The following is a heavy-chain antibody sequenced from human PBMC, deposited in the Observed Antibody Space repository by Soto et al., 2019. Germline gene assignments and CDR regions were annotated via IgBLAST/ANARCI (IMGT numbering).Heavy chain of an antibody. CDR1: GFTFGADW. CDR2: INRGGNDR. D-gene: IGHD6-6*01. J-gene: IGHJ4*02. V-gene: IGHV3-7*01. CDR3: ATLGTSVAARLEY. Sequence: SGGSLRLSCAGSGFTFGADWMSWVRQAPGKGLEWVANINRGGNDRYYVKGRFTISRDNAKHSLFLQMNSLRAEDTAVYFCATLGTSVAARLEYWSQGTLVTVYS.